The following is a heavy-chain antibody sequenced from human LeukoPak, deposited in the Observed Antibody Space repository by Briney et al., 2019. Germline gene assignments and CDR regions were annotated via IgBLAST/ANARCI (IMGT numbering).Heavy chain of an antibody. V-gene: IGHV1-46*01. J-gene: IGHJ4*02. CDR2: VNPSSISA. CDR1: GYIVTNYY. Sequence: GASVKVSCKASGYIVTNYYMHWVRQAPGQGLEWMGIVNPSSISASYAQKFQGRVTMTTDTSTSTAYMELRSLRSDDTAVYYCARDQGGYCSSTSCYHFDYWGQGTLVTVSS. D-gene: IGHD2-2*01. CDR3: ARDQGGYCSSTSCYHFDY.